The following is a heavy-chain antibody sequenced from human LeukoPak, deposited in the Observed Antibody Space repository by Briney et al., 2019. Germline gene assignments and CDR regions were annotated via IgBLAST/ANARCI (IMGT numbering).Heavy chain of an antibody. CDR2: LYIDETT. Sequence: SESLSLTCNVSGASIRTYYWAWIRQPAGLGLDWIGQLYIDETTNYNPSHKSRVTMAIDMDSNQCSLTLRSLTAADTAIYFCARVRWGGRYYYYMDVWGKGTADSVSS. V-gene: IGHV4-4*07. J-gene: IGHJ6*03. CDR1: GASIRTYY. CDR3: ARVRWGGRYYYYMDV. D-gene: IGHD3-9*01.